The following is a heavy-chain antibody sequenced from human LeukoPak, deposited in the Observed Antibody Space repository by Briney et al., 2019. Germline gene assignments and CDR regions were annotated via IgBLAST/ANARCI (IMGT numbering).Heavy chain of an antibody. D-gene: IGHD5-24*01. CDR2: LSTSYGNT. CDR3: ARVSLLDGRWLHRGYYFDY. CDR1: GYTFSSHG. V-gene: IGHV1-18*01. J-gene: IGHJ4*02. Sequence: ASVKVSCKASGYTFSSHGISWVRQAPGQGLEWMGWLSTSYGNTNYAQKFQGRVTMTTDTSTSTAFMELRSLRSDDTAVFYCARVSLLDGRWLHRGYYFDYWGQGTLVTVSS.